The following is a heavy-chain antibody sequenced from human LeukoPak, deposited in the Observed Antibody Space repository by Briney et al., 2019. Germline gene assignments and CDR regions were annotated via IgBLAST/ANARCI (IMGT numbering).Heavy chain of an antibody. D-gene: IGHD3-22*01. CDR1: GGTFSSFA. CDR2: IIPIFGTA. CDR3: ARYYYDSSGYDLDYFDY. J-gene: IGHJ4*02. Sequence: SVKVSCKASGGTFSSFAISWLRQAPGQGLEWMGGIIPIFGTANYTQKFQGRVTITADESTSTAYMELSSLRSEDTAMYYCARYYYDSSGYDLDYFDYWGQGTLVTVSS. V-gene: IGHV1-69*13.